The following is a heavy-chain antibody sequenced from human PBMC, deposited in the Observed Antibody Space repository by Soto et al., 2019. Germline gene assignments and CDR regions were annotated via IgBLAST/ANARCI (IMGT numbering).Heavy chain of an antibody. D-gene: IGHD3-3*02. CDR1: GVSISSSSSY. V-gene: IGHV4-39*01. J-gene: IGHJ3*02. CDR3: ARTPGIRAFDI. CDR2: IYYGGST. Sequence: QLQLQESGPGLVKPSETLSLTCSVSGVSISSSSSYWGWVRQPPGKGLEWIGSIYYGGSTYYNPSLKRRVTISVDTSNNQSSLKLSSVAAADTAVYYCARTPGIRAFDIWGQGTMVTVSS.